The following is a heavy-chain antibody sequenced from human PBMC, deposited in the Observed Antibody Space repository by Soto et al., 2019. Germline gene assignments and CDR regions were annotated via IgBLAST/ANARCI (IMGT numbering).Heavy chain of an antibody. Sequence: QVQLQESGPGLVKPSQTLSLTCTVSGGSISSGGYYWSWIRQHPGKGLEWIGYIYYSGSTYYNPSLKSRVTISVDTSKNQFSLKLSCVTAADTAVYYCARGHCSGGSCYLRYFDYWGQGTLVTVSS. D-gene: IGHD2-15*01. CDR1: GGSISSGGYY. CDR3: ARGHCSGGSCYLRYFDY. V-gene: IGHV4-31*03. CDR2: IYYSGST. J-gene: IGHJ4*02.